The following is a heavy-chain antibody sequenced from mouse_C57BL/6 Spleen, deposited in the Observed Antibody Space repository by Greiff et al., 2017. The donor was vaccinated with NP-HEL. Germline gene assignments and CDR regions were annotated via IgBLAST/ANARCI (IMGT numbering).Heavy chain of an antibody. D-gene: IGHD1-1*01. J-gene: IGHJ2*01. Sequence: QVQLQQSGAELVKPGASVKLSCKASGYTFTSYWMQWVKQRPGQGLEWIGEIDPSDSYTNYNQKFKGKATLTVDTSSSTAYMQLSSLTSEDSAVYYCAKGGTVGYFDYWGQGTTLTVSS. CDR3: AKGGTVGYFDY. V-gene: IGHV1-50*01. CDR1: GYTFTSYW. CDR2: IDPSDSYT.